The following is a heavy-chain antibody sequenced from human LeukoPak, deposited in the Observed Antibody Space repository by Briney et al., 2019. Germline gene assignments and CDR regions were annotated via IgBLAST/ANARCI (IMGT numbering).Heavy chain of an antibody. D-gene: IGHD6-13*01. CDR2: ISSNGGST. CDR3: AKARYTSSWSYFDY. J-gene: IGHJ4*02. Sequence: GGSLRLSCSASGFTFSNYAMHWVRQAPGKGLEYVSAISSNGGSTYYAESVKGRFTISRDNSKNTLYLQMSSLRAEDTAVYSCAKARYTSSWSYFDYWGQGTLVTVSS. CDR1: GFTFSNYA. V-gene: IGHV3-64D*09.